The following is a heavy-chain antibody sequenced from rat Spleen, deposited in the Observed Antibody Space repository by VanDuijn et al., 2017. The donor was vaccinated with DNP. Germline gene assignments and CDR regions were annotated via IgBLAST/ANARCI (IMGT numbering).Heavy chain of an antibody. V-gene: IGHV5S13*01. Sequence: EVRLVESGGGLVQPGRSLKLSCAASGFTFSDYNMAWVRQAPKKGLEWVASITTGGGHTYYRDSVKGRFTISRDNAKNTQYLQMDSLRSEDTATYYCARGSTSIYWYFDFWGPGTMVTVSS. CDR3: ARGSTSIYWYFDF. CDR1: GFTFSDYN. CDR2: ITTGGGHT. D-gene: IGHD3-1*01. J-gene: IGHJ1*01.